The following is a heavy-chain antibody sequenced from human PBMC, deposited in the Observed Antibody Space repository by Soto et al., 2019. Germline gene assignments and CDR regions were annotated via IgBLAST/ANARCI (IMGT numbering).Heavy chain of an antibody. D-gene: IGHD3-22*01. Sequence: GGSLRLSCAASGFNLRNYAMNWVRQAPGKGLEWVSAISGSGGTTYYADSVKGRFTISRDNSRNTLYLQMDSLRGEDTAVYRCAKREYFDSGDYYWYYFDFWGQGTLVTVSS. CDR3: AKREYFDSGDYYWYYFDF. CDR2: ISGSGGTT. V-gene: IGHV3-23*01. J-gene: IGHJ4*02. CDR1: GFNLRNYA.